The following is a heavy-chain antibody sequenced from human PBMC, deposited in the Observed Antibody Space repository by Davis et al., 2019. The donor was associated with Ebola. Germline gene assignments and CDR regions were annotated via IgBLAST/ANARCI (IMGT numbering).Heavy chain of an antibody. Sequence: GESLKISCKGSGYSFTRYWIGWVRQMPEKGLEWMGIIFPSDSDTRYNPSFQGQVTMSVDRSINTAYLQWSSLKASDTGMYYCAKHGDYGVYVPHDWFDPWGQGTLVTVSS. CDR3: AKHGDYGVYVPHDWFDP. D-gene: IGHD4-17*01. V-gene: IGHV5-51*01. CDR1: GYSFTRYW. J-gene: IGHJ5*02. CDR2: IFPSDSDT.